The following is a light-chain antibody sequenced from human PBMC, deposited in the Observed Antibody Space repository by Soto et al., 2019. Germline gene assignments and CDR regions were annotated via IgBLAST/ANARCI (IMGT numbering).Light chain of an antibody. CDR2: DAS. CDR3: QHRSNWPPLT. CDR1: QSVSSY. Sequence: EIVLTQSPATLSLSPGERATLSCRSSQSVSSYFAWYQHKPGQAPRLLIYDASNRATGIPARFSGSGSGTDFTLTISSLEPEDFAVYYCQHRSNWPPLTFGQGTRLEIK. V-gene: IGKV3-11*01. J-gene: IGKJ5*01.